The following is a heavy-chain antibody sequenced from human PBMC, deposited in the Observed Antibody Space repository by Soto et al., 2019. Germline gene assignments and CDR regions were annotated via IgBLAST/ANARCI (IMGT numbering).Heavy chain of an antibody. Sequence: EVQLLESGGGLVQPGGSLRLSCAASGFPFSSYAMSWVRHAPGKGLEWVSAISGSGGSTDYADSVKGRFTISRDNSKNTLYLQMNSLRAEDTAVYYCSKWWAHTSYYDSSGWDDSWGQGTLVTVSS. J-gene: IGHJ4*02. D-gene: IGHD3-22*01. CDR2: ISGSGGST. CDR1: GFPFSSYA. V-gene: IGHV3-23*01. CDR3: SKWWAHTSYYDSSGWDDS.